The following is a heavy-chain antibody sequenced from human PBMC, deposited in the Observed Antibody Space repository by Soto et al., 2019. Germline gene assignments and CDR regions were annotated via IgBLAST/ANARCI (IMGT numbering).Heavy chain of an antibody. Sequence: PSETLSLTCAVYGASFSGYYWSWIRQPPGKGLEWIGEINHGGSTNYNPSLKSRVTISVDTSKNQFSLKLSSVTAADTAVYYCARVREVTATFYYYYGMDVWGQGTTVTVS. CDR2: INHGGST. V-gene: IGHV4-34*01. J-gene: IGHJ6*02. CDR3: ARVREVTATFYYYYGMDV. D-gene: IGHD2-21*02. CDR1: GASFSGYY.